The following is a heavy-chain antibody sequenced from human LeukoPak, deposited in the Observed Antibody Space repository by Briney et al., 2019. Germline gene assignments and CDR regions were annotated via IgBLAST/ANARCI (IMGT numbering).Heavy chain of an antibody. V-gene: IGHV3-23*01. J-gene: IGHJ4*02. CDR1: GFTFSSYA. Sequence: GGSLRLSCAASGFTFSSYAMSWVRQAPGKGLEWVSAISGSGGSTYYADSVKGRFTISRDNSKNTLYLQMNSLRAEDTAVYYCAMSRGYSYGYFDYWGQGTLVTVSS. CDR2: ISGSGGST. CDR3: AMSRGYSYGYFDY. D-gene: IGHD5-18*01.